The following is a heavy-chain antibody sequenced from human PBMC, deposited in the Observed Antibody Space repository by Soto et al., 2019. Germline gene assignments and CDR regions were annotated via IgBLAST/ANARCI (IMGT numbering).Heavy chain of an antibody. D-gene: IGHD6-13*01. CDR1: GFIFSSHG. V-gene: IGHV3-33*03. CDR2: IWYDGSKK. CDR3: PKASDSSTWYDGAFDI. J-gene: IGHJ3*02. Sequence: GGSLRLSCVASGFIFSSHGMHWVRQAPGKGLEWVAVIWYDGSKKYYADSVKGRFTISRDNSKNTLHLQMNSLRVEDTAVYYCPKASDSSTWYDGAFDIWGQGTLLTVS.